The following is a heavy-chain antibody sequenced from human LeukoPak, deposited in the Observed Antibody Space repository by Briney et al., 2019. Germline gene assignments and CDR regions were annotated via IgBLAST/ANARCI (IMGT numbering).Heavy chain of an antibody. J-gene: IGHJ3*02. CDR3: ARDGGAYAFDI. D-gene: IGHD3-16*01. CDR2: IIPIFGRA. Sequence: GASVKVSCKASGGTFGSNVVTWVRQAPGQGLEWMGRIIPIFGRANSAQKFQGRVAITSDESTNTVYMELSSLRSEDTAVYYCARDGGAYAFDIWGQGTMVTVSS. CDR1: GGTFGSNV. V-gene: IGHV1-69*13.